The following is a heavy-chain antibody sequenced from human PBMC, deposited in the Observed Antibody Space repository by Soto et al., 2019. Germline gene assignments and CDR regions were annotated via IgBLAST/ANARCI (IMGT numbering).Heavy chain of an antibody. CDR2: IYHSGST. CDR1: SGSISSSNW. CDR3: AGLAGGPHTSSAFDI. Sequence: SETLSLTCAVSSGSISSSNWWRWVRQPPGKGLEWIGEIYHSGSTNYNPSLKSRVTISVDKSKNQFSLKLSSVTAADTAVYYCAGLAGGPHTSSAFDIWGQGTMVTVSS. D-gene: IGHD3-16*01. V-gene: IGHV4-4*02. J-gene: IGHJ3*02.